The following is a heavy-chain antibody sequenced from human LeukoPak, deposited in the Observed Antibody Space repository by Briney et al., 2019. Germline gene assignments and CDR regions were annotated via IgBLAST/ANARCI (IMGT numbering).Heavy chain of an antibody. CDR2: ISGSGGST. CDR1: GVTFSSYA. D-gene: IGHD6-19*01. J-gene: IGHJ4*02. CDR3: AKASKYSSGWYDY. Sequence: GGSLRLSCAATGVTFSSYAMSLVRQAPGKGLEWVSAISGSGGSTYYADSVKGRFTISRDNSKNTLYLQMNSLRAEDTAVYYCAKASKYSSGWYDYWGQGTLVTVSS. V-gene: IGHV3-23*01.